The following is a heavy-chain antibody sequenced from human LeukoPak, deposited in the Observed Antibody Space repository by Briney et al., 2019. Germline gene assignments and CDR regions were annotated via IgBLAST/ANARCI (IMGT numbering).Heavy chain of an antibody. Sequence: PSETLSLTCTVSGGSVSSHSWSWIRQPPGKGLEWIGYMHYSGSTEYNPSLKSRVTISVDTPKNQLSLKLSSVTAADTAVYYCAGHHPRNTVDFWGQGTLVTVSS. CDR3: AGHHPRNTVDF. V-gene: IGHV4-59*08. CDR1: GGSVSSHS. J-gene: IGHJ4*02. CDR2: MHYSGST. D-gene: IGHD2/OR15-2a*01.